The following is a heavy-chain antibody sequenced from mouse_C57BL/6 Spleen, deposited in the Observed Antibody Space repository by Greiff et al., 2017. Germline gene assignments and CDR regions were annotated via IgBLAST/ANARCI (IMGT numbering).Heavy chain of an antibody. CDR3: AREGNSGSWFDY. CDR1: GFAFSSSW. J-gene: IGHJ3*01. D-gene: IGHD3-2*02. Sequence: VLLQESGPELVKPGASVKISCTASGFAFSSSWMNWVQQRPGKGLEWIGRIYPGDGDTNYNGKFKGKATLTADKSSSTAYMQLSSLTSEDSAVYFCAREGNSGSWFDYWGQGTLVTVSA. CDR2: IYPGDGDT. V-gene: IGHV1-82*01.